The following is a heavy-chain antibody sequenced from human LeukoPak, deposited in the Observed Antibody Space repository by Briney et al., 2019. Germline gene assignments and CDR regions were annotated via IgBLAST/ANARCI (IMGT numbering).Heavy chain of an antibody. V-gene: IGHV3-23*01. Sequence: RGSLRLSCAASGFTFTIHSMSWGRDAPGKGLEWVSAISGSGDRTYYAQSVKGRFTISRDNSKNTLYLQMNSLRAEDTAVYYCVSRGWGQETVVTVSS. D-gene: IGHD3-10*01. J-gene: IGHJ4*02. CDR3: VSRG. CDR2: ISGSGDRT. CDR1: GFTFTIHS.